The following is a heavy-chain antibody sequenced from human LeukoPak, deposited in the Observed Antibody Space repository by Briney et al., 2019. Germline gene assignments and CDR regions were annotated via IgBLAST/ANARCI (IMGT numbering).Heavy chain of an antibody. CDR2: INPNSGGT. V-gene: IGHV1-2*02. J-gene: IGHJ4*02. D-gene: IGHD3-9*01. CDR3: ARGPNFDRLDY. Sequence: ASVKVSCKASGYTFTDYYTHWVRQAPGQGLEWMGWINPNSGGTNYAQKFRGRVTMTRDTSISTAYMELRRLRPDDTAVYYCARGPNFDRLDYWGQGTLVTVSS. CDR1: GYTFTDYY.